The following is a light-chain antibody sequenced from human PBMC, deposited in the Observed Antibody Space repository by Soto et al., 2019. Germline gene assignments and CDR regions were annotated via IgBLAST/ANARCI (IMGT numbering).Light chain of an antibody. CDR3: SSYTTSSTWV. CDR2: EVS. J-gene: IGLJ3*02. CDR1: SSDVGDYNY. V-gene: IGLV2-14*01. Sequence: QSALTQPASVSGSPGQSITISCTGTSSDVGDYNYVSWYQHHPGKVPKLMIYEVSNRPSGVSNRSSGSKSGNTASLTISGLQAEDEADYYCSSYTTSSTWVFGGGTKLTVL.